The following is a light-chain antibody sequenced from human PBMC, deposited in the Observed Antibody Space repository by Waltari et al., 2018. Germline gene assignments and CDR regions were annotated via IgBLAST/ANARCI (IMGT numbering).Light chain of an antibody. Sequence: EIVLTQSPGTLSLSPGERATVSCRASQSVGRYLAWYQQKPGQAPRLLIYDASSRATGIPDRFSGGGSGTDFSLTISRLEPEDFAAYHCQHYVSLPVTFGQGTKVEIK. V-gene: IGKV3-20*01. CDR3: QHYVSLPVT. J-gene: IGKJ1*01. CDR2: DAS. CDR1: QSVGRY.